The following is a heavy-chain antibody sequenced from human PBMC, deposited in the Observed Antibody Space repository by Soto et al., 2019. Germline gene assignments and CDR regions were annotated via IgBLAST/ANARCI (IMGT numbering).Heavy chain of an antibody. Sequence: AXSGKVWFKASSYTFTSYYMHWGRQAPGQGLEWMGIINPSGGSTSYAQKFQGRVTMTRDTSTSTVYMELSSLRSEDTAVYYCARVRRSSGYYYGYWGQGTQVTVSS. J-gene: IGHJ4*02. CDR1: SYTFTSYY. CDR3: ARVRRSSGYYYGY. V-gene: IGHV1-46*01. CDR2: INPSGGST. D-gene: IGHD3-22*01.